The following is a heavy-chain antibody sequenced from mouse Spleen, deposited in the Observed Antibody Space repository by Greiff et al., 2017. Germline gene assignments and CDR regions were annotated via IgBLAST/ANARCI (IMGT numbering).Heavy chain of an antibody. V-gene: IGHV5-9*04. CDR1: GFTFSSYT. CDR2: ISSGGGNT. J-gene: IGHJ2*01. D-gene: IGHD2-5*01. CDR3: ARDSNYRTDY. Sequence: EVKLVESGGGLVKPGGSLKLSCAASGFTFSSYTMSWVRQTPAKRLEWVATISSGGGNTYYPDSVKGRFTISRDNARNTLYLQMSSLRSEDTAMYYCARDSNYRTDYWGQGTTLTVSS.